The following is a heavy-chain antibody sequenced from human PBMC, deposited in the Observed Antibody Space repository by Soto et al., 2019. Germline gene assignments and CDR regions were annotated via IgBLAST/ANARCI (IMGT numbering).Heavy chain of an antibody. CDR2: IYYSGST. J-gene: IGHJ4*02. Sequence: PSETLSLTCTVSGGSISSYYWSWIRQPPGKGLEWIGYIYYSGSTNYNPSLERRVTMSVDTSKNQFSLKLSSVTAADTAVYYCERERSDAYNQIDYWGQGILVTVSS. D-gene: IGHD1-1*01. CDR3: ERERSDAYNQIDY. V-gene: IGHV4-59*01. CDR1: GGSISSYY.